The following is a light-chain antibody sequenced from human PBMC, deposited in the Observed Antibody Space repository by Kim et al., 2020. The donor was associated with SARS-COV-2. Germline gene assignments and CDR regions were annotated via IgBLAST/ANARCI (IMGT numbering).Light chain of an antibody. J-gene: IGLJ3*02. CDR2: LNSGGSH. CDR1: SGHSSYA. V-gene: IGLV4-69*01. Sequence: SVKLTCTLSSGHSSYAIAWHQQQPEKGPRYLMKLNSGGSHSKWDGIPARFSGSSSGAERYLTISSLQSEDEADYYCQTWGTGNWVFGGGTQLTVL. CDR3: QTWGTGNWV.